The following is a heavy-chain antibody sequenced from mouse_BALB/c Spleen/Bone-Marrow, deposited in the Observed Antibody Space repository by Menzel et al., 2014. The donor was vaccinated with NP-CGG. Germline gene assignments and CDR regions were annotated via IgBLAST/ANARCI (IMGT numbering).Heavy chain of an antibody. CDR2: VNPNIGGT. V-gene: IGHV1-22*01. Sequence: VPLPHSGSSLFMPVSTLKISCKTSGYTFTDYTLHWVKQSHGKSLEWIGGVNPNIGGTSYNQKFKDKASLTVNKSSTTAYMELRSLTSEDSAVYYCARGRWYYWGQGTTLTVSS. D-gene: IGHD2-3*01. CDR3: ARGRWYY. J-gene: IGHJ2*01. CDR1: GYTFTDYT.